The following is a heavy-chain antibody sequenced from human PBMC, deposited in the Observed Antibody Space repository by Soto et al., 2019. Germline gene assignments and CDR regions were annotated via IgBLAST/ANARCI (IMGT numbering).Heavy chain of an antibody. CDR1: GFTFSNAW. CDR3: TTDHYGSHPIYYFDY. CDR2: IKSKTDGGTT. D-gene: IGHD4-17*01. V-gene: IGHV3-15*01. Sequence: GGSLRLSCAASGFTFSNAWMSWVRQAPGKGLEWVGRIKSKTDGGTTDYAAPVKGRFTISRDDSKNTLYLQMNSLKTEDTAVYYCTTDHYGSHPIYYFDYWGQGTLVTVSS. J-gene: IGHJ4*02.